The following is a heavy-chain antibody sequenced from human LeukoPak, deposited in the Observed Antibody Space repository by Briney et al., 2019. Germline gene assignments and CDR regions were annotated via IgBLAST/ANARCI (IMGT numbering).Heavy chain of an antibody. CDR2: ISYSGTT. D-gene: IGHD7-27*01. CDR3: ARLAEEDNWGVLRRYFFDY. CDR1: GGSISSYY. Sequence: SETLSLTCSVSGGSISSYYWSWIRQPPGKRLEWIGYISYSGTTNYNPSLKSRATISLDMSKNQFSLKVTSMTAADTAVYYCARLAEEDNWGVLRRYFFDYWGQGTLVDVSS. V-gene: IGHV4-59*01. J-gene: IGHJ4*02.